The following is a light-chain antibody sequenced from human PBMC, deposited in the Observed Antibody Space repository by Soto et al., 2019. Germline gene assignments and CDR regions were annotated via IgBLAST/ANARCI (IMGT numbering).Light chain of an antibody. CDR3: AAWDDSLSGRVV. Sequence: QAVVTQPPSASETPGQRVTISCSGSNSNIGSNYVYWYKQLPEMAPQLLVFKNDQRPSGVSDRFSGSKSGTSASLAISGLRSEDEAVYYCAAWDDSLSGRVVFGGGTKVTVL. J-gene: IGLJ2*01. V-gene: IGLV1-47*01. CDR1: NSNIGSNY. CDR2: KND.